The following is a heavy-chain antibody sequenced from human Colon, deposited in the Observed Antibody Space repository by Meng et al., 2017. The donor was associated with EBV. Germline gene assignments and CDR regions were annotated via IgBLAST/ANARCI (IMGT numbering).Heavy chain of an antibody. V-gene: IGHV7-4-1*02. D-gene: IGHD3-22*01. CDR3: ARGGPYPDSSGFHWYFDL. J-gene: IGHJ2*01. CDR1: GYTLINYA. CDR2: INTHTGNP. Sequence: QVRCVQSGSELKKPGASVKVSCKASGYTLINYAINWVRQAPGQGLEWMGWINTHTGNPTYGQGFTGRFVLSSDTSVSTANLQISSLKAEDTAVYYCARGGPYPDSSGFHWYFDLWGRGTLVTVSS.